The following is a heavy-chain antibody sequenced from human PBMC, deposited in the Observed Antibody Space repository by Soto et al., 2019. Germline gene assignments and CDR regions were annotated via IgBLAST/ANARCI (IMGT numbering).Heavy chain of an antibody. CDR2: INPSFGTT. CDR3: ARAHGSGSYYGWFDP. J-gene: IGHJ5*02. V-gene: IGHV1-46*01. D-gene: IGHD3-10*01. CDR1: GYTFINNY. Sequence: QVQLLQSGAEVKKPGASVKVSCQASGYTFINNYLHWVRQAPGQGLEWMGLINPSFGTTTYAQNFQCRVTMTSDTSTSTVFMQLNTLRSDDTAVYYCARAHGSGSYYGWFDPWGQGTLVTVSS.